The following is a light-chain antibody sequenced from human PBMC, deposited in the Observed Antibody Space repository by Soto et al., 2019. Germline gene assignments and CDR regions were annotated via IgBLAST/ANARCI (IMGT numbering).Light chain of an antibody. Sequence: EIVLTQSTATLSLSPWERATLSCRASQSVSSYLAWYQQKPGQAPRLLIYDASNRATGIPARFSSSGSGTDFTLTISSLEPEDFAVYYCQQRSNWPKTFGQGTKLEIK. CDR1: QSVSSY. CDR2: DAS. CDR3: QQRSNWPKT. J-gene: IGKJ2*01. V-gene: IGKV3-11*01.